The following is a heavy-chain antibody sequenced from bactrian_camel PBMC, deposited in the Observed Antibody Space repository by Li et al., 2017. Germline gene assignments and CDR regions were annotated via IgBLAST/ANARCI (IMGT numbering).Heavy chain of an antibody. Sequence: VQLVESGGGLAQAGGSLRLSCSASGYTNGILCMGWFRQSSNKEREGVAYIYTDRSDRYDADTVEDRFTISQDSGSNTVFLQMNSLKPEDTAMYYCAAKECYIGGPVSGLSPAEYKYWGQGTQVTVS. CDR3: AAKECYIGGPVSGLSPAEYKY. CDR2: IYTDRSDR. J-gene: IGHJ4*01. V-gene: IGHV3S6*01. D-gene: IGHD7*01. CDR1: GYTNGILC.